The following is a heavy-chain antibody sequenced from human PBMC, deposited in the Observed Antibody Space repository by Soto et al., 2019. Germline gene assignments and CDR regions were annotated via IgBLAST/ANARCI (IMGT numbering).Heavy chain of an antibody. Sequence: GGSLRLSCAASGFTFSSYWMSWVRQAPGKGLEWVANIKQDGSEKYYVDSVKGRFTISRDNAKDSLYLQMNSLRAEDTAVYYCARDDTSGKLPRYYFDYWSQGTLVTVSS. D-gene: IGHD6-25*01. CDR2: IKQDGSEK. J-gene: IGHJ4*02. CDR3: ARDDTSGKLPRYYFDY. CDR1: GFTFSSYW. V-gene: IGHV3-7*01.